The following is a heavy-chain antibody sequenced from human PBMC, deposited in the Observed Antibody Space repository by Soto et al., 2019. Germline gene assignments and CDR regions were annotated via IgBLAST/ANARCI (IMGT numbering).Heavy chain of an antibody. CDR2: IYPGDSDT. CDR3: ARSLGSSYKGYYYYGLDV. J-gene: IGHJ6*02. D-gene: IGHD5-18*01. Sequence: GESLKISCKGSGYSFPNYWIGWVRQMPGKGLEWMWFIYPGDSDTRYSPSFQGQVTISADKSINTAYLQWSSLRDSYTAMYYCARSLGSSYKGYYYYGLDVWGQGTTVTVSS. CDR1: GYSFPNYW. V-gene: IGHV5-51*01.